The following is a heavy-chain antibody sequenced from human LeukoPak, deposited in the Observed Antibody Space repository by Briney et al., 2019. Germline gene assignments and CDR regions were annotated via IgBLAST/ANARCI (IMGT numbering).Heavy chain of an antibody. J-gene: IGHJ6*02. CDR3: ASSNIAARLDHRAWDYYYGMDV. CDR1: GFTFSSYG. Sequence: GGSLRLSCAASGFTFSSYGMHWVRQAPGKGLEWVAVIWYDGSNKYYADSVKGRFTISRDNSKNTLYLQMNSLRAEDTAVYYCASSNIAARLDHRAWDYYYGMDVWGQGTTVTVSS. CDR2: IWYDGSNK. V-gene: IGHV3-33*01. D-gene: IGHD6-6*01.